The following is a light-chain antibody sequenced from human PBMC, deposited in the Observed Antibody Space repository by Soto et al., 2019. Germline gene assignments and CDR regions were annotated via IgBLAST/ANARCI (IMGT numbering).Light chain of an antibody. V-gene: IGKV3-20*01. CDR1: QSFSSNY. CDR2: GAT. Sequence: EIVLTQSPGTLSLSPGERATLSCRASQSFSSNYLAWYQQKPGPAPRILIYGATTRATGIPDRFSGSESGTDFTITISRLEPEDSAVYYCQQYSSVWTFGQGTKVEIK. J-gene: IGKJ1*01. CDR3: QQYSSVWT.